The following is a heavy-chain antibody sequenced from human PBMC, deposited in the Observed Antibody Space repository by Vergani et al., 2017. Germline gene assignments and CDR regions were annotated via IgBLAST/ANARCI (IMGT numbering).Heavy chain of an antibody. V-gene: IGHV3-33*01. Sequence: QVQLVESGGGVVQPGGSLTLSCAASGFTFSSYGMHWVRQAPGKGLEWVAVIRDDGSNKYYGDSVKGRITISRDNSKHTLYLQMNSLRDEDTAVYYGARGGNEKWFDSWGQGTLVTVSS. CDR3: ARGGNEKWFDS. D-gene: IGHD1-1*01. J-gene: IGHJ5*01. CDR1: GFTFSSYG. CDR2: IRDDGSNK.